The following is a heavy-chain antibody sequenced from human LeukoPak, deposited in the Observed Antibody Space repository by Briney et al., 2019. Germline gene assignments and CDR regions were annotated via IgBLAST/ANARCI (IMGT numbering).Heavy chain of an antibody. CDR2: IKSETDGGTT. J-gene: IGHJ6*02. Sequence: GGSLRLSCAASGFTFSKAWMSWVRQAPGKGLEWVGRIKSETDGGTTDYAAPVKGRFTISRDDSKNTLYLQMNSLKTEDTAVYYSSTDGGPSSTSLVWGQGTTVTVSS. D-gene: IGHD2-2*01. V-gene: IGHV3-15*01. CDR3: STDGGPSSTSLV. CDR1: GFTFSKAW.